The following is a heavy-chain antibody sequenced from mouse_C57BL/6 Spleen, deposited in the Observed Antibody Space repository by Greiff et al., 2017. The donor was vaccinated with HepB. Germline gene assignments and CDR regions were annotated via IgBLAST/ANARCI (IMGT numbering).Heavy chain of an antibody. V-gene: IGHV1-50*01. Sequence: QVQLQQPGAELVKPGASVKLSCKASGYTFTSYWMQWVKQRPGQGLEWIGEIDPSDSYTNYYQKFKGKATLTVDTSSSTAYMQLSSLTSEDSAVYYCARSGDYWGQGTTLTVSS. J-gene: IGHJ2*01. D-gene: IGHD3-1*01. CDR1: GYTFTSYW. CDR3: ARSGDY. CDR2: IDPSDSYT.